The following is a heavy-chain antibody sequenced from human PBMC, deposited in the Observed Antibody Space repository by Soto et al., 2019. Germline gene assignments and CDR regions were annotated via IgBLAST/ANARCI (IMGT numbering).Heavy chain of an antibody. J-gene: IGHJ4*02. CDR3: ARVHCSGGSCYSAY. CDR1: GYTSTGYY. D-gene: IGHD2-15*01. Sequence: ASVKVSCKASGYTSTGYYMHWVRQAPGQGLEWMGWISPNNGSTNYAQKLQGRVTMTTDTSTSTAYMELRSLRSDDTAVYYCARVHCSGGSCYSAYWGQGTLVTVS. V-gene: IGHV1-18*04. CDR2: ISPNNGST.